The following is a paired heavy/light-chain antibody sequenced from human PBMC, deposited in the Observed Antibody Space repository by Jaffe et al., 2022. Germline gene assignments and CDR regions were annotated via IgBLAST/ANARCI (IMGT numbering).Light chain of an antibody. CDR3: SSYTSSNTWV. CDR2: EVS. J-gene: IGLJ1*01. V-gene: IGLV2-14*01. Sequence: QSALTQPASVSGSPGQSITISCTGGNSDVGSYNYVSWYQQHPGKAPKLMIYEVSNRPSGVSNRFSGSKSGNTASLTVSGLQAEDEADYYCSSYTSSNTWVFGTGTKVTVL. CDR1: NSDVGSYNY.
Heavy chain of an antibody. CDR1: GYTFTSYT. J-gene: IGHJ5*02. V-gene: IGHV1-3*01. CDR3: ARVNVGFRVWFDP. Sequence: QVQLVQSGAEVKKPGASVEVSCKASGYTFTSYTIHWVRQAPGQRLEWMGWIHAGNGNTKYSQKFQGRVTITRDTSANIAYMELSSLTSEDTAIYYCARVNVGFRVWFDPWGQGTLVTVSS. CDR2: IHAGNGNT. D-gene: IGHD2-15*01.